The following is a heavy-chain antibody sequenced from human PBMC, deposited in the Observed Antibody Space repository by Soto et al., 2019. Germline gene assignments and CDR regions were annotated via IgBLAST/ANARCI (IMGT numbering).Heavy chain of an antibody. D-gene: IGHD3-9*01. CDR2: ISGSGGST. V-gene: IGHV3-23*01. CDR1: GFTFSSYA. J-gene: IGHJ4*02. Sequence: EGSLRLSCAASGFTFSSYAMSWVRQAPGKGLEWVSAISGSGGSTYYADSVKGRFTISRDNSKNTLYLQMNSLRAEDTAVYYCAKVGGYDILTGYHYFDYRGPVPLVTVSS. CDR3: AKVGGYDILTGYHYFDY.